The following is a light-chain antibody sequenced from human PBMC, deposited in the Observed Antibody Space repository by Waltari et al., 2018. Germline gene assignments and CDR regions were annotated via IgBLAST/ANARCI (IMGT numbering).Light chain of an antibody. CDR1: QSISTY. CDR3: QQSYSPLT. J-gene: IGKJ4*01. V-gene: IGKV1-39*01. Sequence: DFQLTHSPSSLSASVGDRATSTCRASQSISTYLNWYQQKTGKAPNLLIYAASSLQSGVPSRFSGSGSGTDFTLTISSLQPEDFATYYCQQSYSPLTFGGGTKVEIK. CDR2: AAS.